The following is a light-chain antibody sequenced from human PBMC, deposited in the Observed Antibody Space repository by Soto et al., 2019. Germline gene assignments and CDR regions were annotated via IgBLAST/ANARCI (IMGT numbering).Light chain of an antibody. CDR3: QQYNRWPWT. CDR2: GAS. CDR1: ESVSSN. Sequence: VMTQSPASLSVSPGERATLSCRASESVSSNLAWYQQKPGQGPRLLIYGASTRATGIPDRFSGSGSETDFTLTISSLQSEDFAVYYCQQYNRWPWTFGQGTTVEIK. J-gene: IGKJ1*01. V-gene: IGKV3-15*01.